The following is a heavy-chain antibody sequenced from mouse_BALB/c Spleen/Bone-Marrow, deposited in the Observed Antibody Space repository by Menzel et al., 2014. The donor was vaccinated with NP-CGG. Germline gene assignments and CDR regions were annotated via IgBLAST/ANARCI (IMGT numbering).Heavy chain of an antibody. J-gene: IGHJ4*01. V-gene: IGHV1-7*01. Sequence: VQLQQSGAELAKPGASVKMSCKASGYTFINYWIHWVKQRPGHGLEWIGYIDPSTAYTAYNQKFQDKTTLTADKSSSTAYMQLSSLTSEDSAVYYCARGNYEAMDYWGQGTSVTVSS. CDR3: ARGNYEAMDY. CDR2: IDPSTAYT. D-gene: IGHD2-1*01. CDR1: GYTFINYW.